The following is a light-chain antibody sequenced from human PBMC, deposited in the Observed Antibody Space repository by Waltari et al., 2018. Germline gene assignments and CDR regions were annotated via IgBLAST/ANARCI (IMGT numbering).Light chain of an antibody. CDR3: XXXGSXPRT. CDR2: TAS. V-gene: IGKV3-20*01. CDR1: QRVTSGY. J-gene: IGKJ1*01. Sequence: EIVLTQSPGTLSLSPGERATLSCRASQRVTSGYIAWYQHKPGQAPRLLIYTASTRATGIPDRFSGSGSGTDFLLTINGLEPEDXAXXXXXXXGSXPRTFGQGTKVEIK.